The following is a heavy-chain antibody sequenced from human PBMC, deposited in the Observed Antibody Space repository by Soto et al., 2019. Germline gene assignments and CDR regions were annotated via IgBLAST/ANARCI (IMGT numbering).Heavy chain of an antibody. J-gene: IGHJ5*02. CDR1: GYTFTSYD. V-gene: IGHV1-8*01. CDR3: ARGDYDCSSTSCYSGWFDP. CDR2: MNPNRGNT. D-gene: IGHD2-2*01. Sequence: ASVKVSCKASGYTFTSYDINWVRQATGQGLEWMGWMNPNRGNTGYAQKFQGRVTMTRNTSISTAYMELSSLRSEDTAVYYCARGDYDCSSTSCYSGWFDPWGQGTLVTVSS.